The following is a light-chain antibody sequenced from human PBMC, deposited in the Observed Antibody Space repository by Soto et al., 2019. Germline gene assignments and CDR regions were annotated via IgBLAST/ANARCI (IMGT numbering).Light chain of an antibody. CDR3: SSYTSSSNYV. Sequence: QSALTQPASVSGSPGQSITISCTGTSSDVGGYIYVSWYQQHPGKAPKLMIYDVSNRPSGVSNRFSGSKSGNTASLTISGLQAEDEADYYCSSYTSSSNYVFGTGTKLTVL. CDR2: DVS. V-gene: IGLV2-14*01. J-gene: IGLJ1*01. CDR1: SSDVGGYIY.